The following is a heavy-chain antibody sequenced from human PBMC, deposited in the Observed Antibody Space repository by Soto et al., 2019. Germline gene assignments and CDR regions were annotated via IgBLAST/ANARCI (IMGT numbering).Heavy chain of an antibody. V-gene: IGHV1-69*02. CDR2: IIPILGIA. D-gene: IGHD2-15*01. CDR3: EMAGDIVVVVDDKDTFDV. Sequence: QVQLVQSGAEVKKPGSSVKVSCKASGGTFSSYTISWVRQAPGQGLEWMGRIIPILGIANYAQKFQGRVTITADKSTSTAYMELSSLRSEDTAVYYCEMAGDIVVVVDDKDTFDVWGKETIVTVSS. J-gene: IGHJ3*01. CDR1: GGTFSSYT.